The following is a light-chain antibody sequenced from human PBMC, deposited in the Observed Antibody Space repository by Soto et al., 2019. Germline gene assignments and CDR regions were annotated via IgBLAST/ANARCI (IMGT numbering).Light chain of an antibody. CDR3: GAWDDSLNGHVV. Sequence: QSVLTQPPSASGTPGQRVTISCSGSSSNIGSNSVNWYQQLPGTAPKVLIFGNNERPSGVPERFSGSKSGTSASLAISGLQSEDEADYYCGAWDDSLNGHVVFGGGTKSPS. CDR2: GNN. V-gene: IGLV1-44*01. J-gene: IGLJ2*01. CDR1: SSNIGSNS.